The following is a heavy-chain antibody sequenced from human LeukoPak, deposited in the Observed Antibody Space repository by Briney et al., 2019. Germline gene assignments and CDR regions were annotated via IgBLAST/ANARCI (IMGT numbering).Heavy chain of an antibody. D-gene: IGHD3-22*01. CDR2: INTNTGNP. CDR1: GYTFTSYA. CDR3: ARARGRFYDSSGPKLDY. Sequence: ASVKVSCKASGYTFTSYAMNWVRQAPGQGLEWMGWINTNTGNPTYAQGFTGRFVFSLDTFVSTAYLQISSLKAEDTAVYYCARARGRFYDSSGPKLDYWGQGTLVTVSS. J-gene: IGHJ4*02. V-gene: IGHV7-4-1*02.